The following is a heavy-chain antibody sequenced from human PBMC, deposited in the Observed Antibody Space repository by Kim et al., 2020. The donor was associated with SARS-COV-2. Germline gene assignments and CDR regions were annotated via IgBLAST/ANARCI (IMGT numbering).Heavy chain of an antibody. Sequence: SETLSLTCAVYGGSFSGYYWSWIRQPPGKGLEWIGEINHSGSTNYNPSLKSRVTISVDTSKNQFSLKLSSVTAADTAVYYCARLASFYYYGSGTGSLDYYYMDVWGKGTTVTVSS. CDR1: GGSFSGYY. V-gene: IGHV4-34*01. CDR2: INHSGST. D-gene: IGHD3-10*01. J-gene: IGHJ6*03. CDR3: ARLASFYYYGSGTGSLDYYYMDV.